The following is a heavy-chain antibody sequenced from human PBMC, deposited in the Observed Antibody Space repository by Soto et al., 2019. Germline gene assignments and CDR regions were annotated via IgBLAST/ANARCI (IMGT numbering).Heavy chain of an antibody. V-gene: IGHV3-74*03. CDR2: INTDGSVA. CDR3: AKDIVVVVAATYYYYYGMDV. Sequence: GGSLRLSCAASGLTFRSYWMHWVRQAPGKGLVWVSRINTDGSVAMYVASVKGRFTISRDNAKNTLYLHMHSLRAEDTAVYYCAKDIVVVVAATYYYYYGMDVWGQGTTVTVSS. D-gene: IGHD2-15*01. J-gene: IGHJ6*02. CDR1: GLTFRSYW.